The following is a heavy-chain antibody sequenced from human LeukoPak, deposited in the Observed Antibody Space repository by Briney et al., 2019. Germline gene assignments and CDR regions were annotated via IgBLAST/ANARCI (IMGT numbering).Heavy chain of an antibody. CDR3: ARNHPWTFYCSSTSCRRNNWFDP. J-gene: IGHJ5*02. V-gene: IGHV4-34*01. Sequence: SETLSLTCAVYGGSFSGYYWSWIRQPPGKGLEWIGEINHSGSTNYNPSLKSRVTISVDTSKNQFSLKLSSVTAADTAVYYCARNHPWTFYCSSTSCRRNNWFDPLGPGNPGHRLL. D-gene: IGHD2-2*01. CDR2: INHSGST. CDR1: GGSFSGYY.